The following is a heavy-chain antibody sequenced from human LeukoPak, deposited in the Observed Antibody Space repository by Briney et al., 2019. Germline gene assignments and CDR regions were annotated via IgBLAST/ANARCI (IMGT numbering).Heavy chain of an antibody. J-gene: IGHJ4*02. Sequence: PGGSLRLSCAVSGFTFSSYWMHWVRQAPGKGLVWVSRINSDGSSTSYAVSVKGRFTISRGNAKNTLYLQMNSVRAEDTAVYYCAIPTSFSGWYGYWGQGTLVTVSS. CDR3: AIPTSFSGWYGY. CDR1: GFTFSSYW. V-gene: IGHV3-74*01. D-gene: IGHD6-19*01. CDR2: INSDGSST.